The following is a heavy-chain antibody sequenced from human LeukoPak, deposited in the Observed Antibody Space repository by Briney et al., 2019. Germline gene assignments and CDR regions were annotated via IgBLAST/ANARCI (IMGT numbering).Heavy chain of an antibody. D-gene: IGHD3-10*01. V-gene: IGHV3-23*01. CDR2: ISGSGGST. CDR3: SKDLTSDFGGDLDP. J-gene: IGHJ5*02. Sequence: GGSLRLSCAASGFTFSSYAMSWVRQAPGKGLEWVPAISGSGGSTYYADSVKGRFTISRDNSKNTLYLQMNSLRAEDAAVYYCSKDLTSDFGGDLDPWGQGTLVTVSS. CDR1: GFTFSSYA.